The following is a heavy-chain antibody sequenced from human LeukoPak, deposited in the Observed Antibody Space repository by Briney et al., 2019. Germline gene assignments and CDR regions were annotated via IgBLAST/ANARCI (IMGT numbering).Heavy chain of an antibody. CDR3: ARVGLHCSGGSCYDY. J-gene: IGHJ4*02. CDR1: GFSFSTYW. D-gene: IGHD2-15*01. V-gene: IGHV3-74*01. Sequence: GGSLRLSCAASGFSFSTYWMHWVRHAPGKGLVWVSRISSDGSSTTYADSVQGRLTISRDNAKNTLYLQMNSLRAEDTAVYYCARVGLHCSGGSCYDYWGQGTLVTVSS. CDR2: ISSDGSST.